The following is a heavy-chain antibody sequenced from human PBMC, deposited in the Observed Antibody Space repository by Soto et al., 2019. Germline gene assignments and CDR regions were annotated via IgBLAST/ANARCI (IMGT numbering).Heavy chain of an antibody. CDR1: GYSFTSHW. D-gene: IGHD2-8*01. Sequence: GESLKISCQGSGYSFTSHWISWVRQMPGKGLEWMGRIDPSDSYTTYNPSFQGHVAISADKSLSTAYLQWNSLKASDTAMYYCAAGGLNGGWIDPWGQGTPVTVSS. V-gene: IGHV5-10-1*01. CDR2: IDPSDSYT. CDR3: AAGGLNGGWIDP. J-gene: IGHJ5*02.